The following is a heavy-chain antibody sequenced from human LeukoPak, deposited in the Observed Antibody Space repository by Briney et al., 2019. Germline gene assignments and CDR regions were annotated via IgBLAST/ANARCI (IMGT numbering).Heavy chain of an antibody. CDR2: INPNSGGT. CDR3: ANIAVADFFDY. Sequence: GASVKVSCKSSGYTFIGYYMHWVRQPPGQGLEWMGWINPNSGGTNYGQKFQGRVTMTRDTSISTAYKELSRLRSDDTAVYYCANIAVADFFDYWGQGTLVTVSS. CDR1: GYTFIGYY. J-gene: IGHJ4*02. D-gene: IGHD6-19*01. V-gene: IGHV1-2*02.